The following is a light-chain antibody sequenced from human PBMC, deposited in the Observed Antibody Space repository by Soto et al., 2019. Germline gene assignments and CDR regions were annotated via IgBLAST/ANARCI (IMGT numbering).Light chain of an antibody. Sequence: QSALTQPASVSGSPGQSITISCTGTSSDVGGYNYVSWYQQHPGKAPKLMIYEVTNRPSGVSSRFSDSKSGNTASLTISGLQAEDEADYYCSSYTSSSTRVFGGGTKLTVL. J-gene: IGLJ3*02. CDR2: EVT. CDR1: SSDVGGYNY. CDR3: SSYTSSSTRV. V-gene: IGLV2-14*01.